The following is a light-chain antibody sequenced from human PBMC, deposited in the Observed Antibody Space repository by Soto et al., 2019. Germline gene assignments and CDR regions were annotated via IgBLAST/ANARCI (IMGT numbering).Light chain of an antibody. J-gene: IGKJ1*01. Sequence: DIVMTQSPASLSVSPGEGATLXCRASQNLANYFGWYQQTPGEARRPLIFESSNRAPGIAARFSCSGSATDFTLTISSLEPEDFAVYYGQQRSNWPQTFGQGTKVDIK. CDR1: QNLANY. CDR3: QQRSNWPQT. CDR2: ESS. V-gene: IGKV3-11*01.